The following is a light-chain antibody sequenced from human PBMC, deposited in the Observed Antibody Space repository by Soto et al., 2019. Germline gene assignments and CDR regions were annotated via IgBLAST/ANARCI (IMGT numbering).Light chain of an antibody. V-gene: IGKV3-15*01. J-gene: IGKJ1*01. Sequence: EVVMTQSPATLSVSPVEGVTLSCRASQCICDTLAWYQQKPGQTPSPLIYDQSPRATGVPARFSGSRSGQEFTLPTSSLQSEDLEVYYCQQYSNWPRPSGQGNKVDIK. CDR3: QQYSNWPRP. CDR1: QCICDT. CDR2: DQS.